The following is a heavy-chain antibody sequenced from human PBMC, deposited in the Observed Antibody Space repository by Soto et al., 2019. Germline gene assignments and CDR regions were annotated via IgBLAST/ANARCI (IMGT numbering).Heavy chain of an antibody. J-gene: IGHJ6*02. CDR1: GGTFSSNA. V-gene: IGHV1-69*06. Sequence: GASVKVSCKASGGTFSSNAISWVRQAPGQGLEWMGGIIPIFGTPNYAQKFQGRVTITADKSTSTAHMDLSSLRSEDTAVYFCAREWGLLPYYVMNVWGHGTAVTVSS. CDR3: AREWGLLPYYVMNV. CDR2: IIPIFGTP. D-gene: IGHD7-27*01.